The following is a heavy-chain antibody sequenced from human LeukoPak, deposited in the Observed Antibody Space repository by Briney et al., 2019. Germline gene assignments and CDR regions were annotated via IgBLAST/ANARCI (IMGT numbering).Heavy chain of an antibody. CDR2: INHSGST. Sequence: SETLSLTCTVSGGSISSGSYYWSWIRQPPGKGLEWIGEINHSGSTNYNPSLKSRVTKSVDTSKNQFSLKLSSVTAADTAVYYCARGVREYDILTGYYSDWFDPWGQGTLVTVSS. V-gene: IGHV4-39*07. J-gene: IGHJ5*02. D-gene: IGHD3-9*01. CDR3: ARGVREYDILTGYYSDWFDP. CDR1: GGSISSGSYY.